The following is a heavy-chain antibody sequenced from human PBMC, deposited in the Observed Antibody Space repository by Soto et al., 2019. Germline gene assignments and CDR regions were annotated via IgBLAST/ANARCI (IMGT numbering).Heavy chain of an antibody. D-gene: IGHD5-12*01. J-gene: IGHJ6*02. CDR2: INPNSGGT. CDR3: ARDSGGYRGLYYYYYGMDV. Sequence: ASVKVSCKASGYTFTGYYMHWVRQAPGQGLEWMGWINPNSGGTNYAQKLQGRVTMTTDTSTSTAYMELRSLRSDDTAVYYCARDSGGYRGLYYYYYGMDVWGQGTTVTVSS. CDR1: GYTFTGYY. V-gene: IGHV1-2*02.